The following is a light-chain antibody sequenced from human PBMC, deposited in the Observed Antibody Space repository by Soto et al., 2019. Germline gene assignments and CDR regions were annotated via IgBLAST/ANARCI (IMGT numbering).Light chain of an antibody. J-gene: IGLJ2*01. CDR3: SSYTSSSTLEV. CDR1: SSDVGGYNY. V-gene: IGLV2-14*01. CDR2: DVT. Sequence: QSALTQPASVSGSPGQSITISCTGTSSDVGGYNYVSWYQQHPGKAPKLMIFDVTYRPSGVSNRFSGSKSGNTASLTISGLQPEDEADYDCSSYTSSSTLEVFGGGTKLTVL.